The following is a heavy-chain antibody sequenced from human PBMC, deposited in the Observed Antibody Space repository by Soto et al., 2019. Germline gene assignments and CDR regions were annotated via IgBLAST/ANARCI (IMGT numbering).Heavy chain of an antibody. J-gene: IGHJ1*01. Sequence: EVQVVESGGGLIQPGGSLRLSCAVSGFTVSRNYMSWVRQAPGKGLEWVSVIYSGGSTSYADSVKGRFTISRDNSKNTVYLQMNSLRAEDTAVYYCARDLGRDSSQHWGQGTLVTVSS. CDR2: IYSGGST. V-gene: IGHV3-53*01. CDR1: GFTVSRNY. CDR3: ARDLGRDSSQH. D-gene: IGHD2-21*02.